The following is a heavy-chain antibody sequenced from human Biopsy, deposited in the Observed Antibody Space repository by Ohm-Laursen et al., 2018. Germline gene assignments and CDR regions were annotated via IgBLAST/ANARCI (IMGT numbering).Heavy chain of an antibody. V-gene: IGHV4-31*03. D-gene: IGHD2-21*02. CDR3: ARLGGGDYFPTFFDF. CDR2: IFYSANT. Sequence: SDTLSLTCTVSGVSINGGRYYWNWIRHHPGKGLEWIGNIFYSANTYYNPSLKSRVTIAVDTSKNQLSLKLSSVTAADTAVYYCARLGGGDYFPTFFDFWGQGALVTVSS. J-gene: IGHJ4*02. CDR1: GVSINGGRYY.